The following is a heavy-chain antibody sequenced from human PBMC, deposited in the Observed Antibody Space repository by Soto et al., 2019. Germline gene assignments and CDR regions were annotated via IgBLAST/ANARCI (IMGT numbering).Heavy chain of an antibody. CDR1: GGPITSGTYY. V-gene: IGHV4-31*03. J-gene: IGHJ4*02. CDR3: ARDGYGD. Sequence: QVQLQESGPGLVKPSQTLSLTCTVPGGPITSGTYYWTWIRQHPGKGLEWVGYIYYNGSTYFNPSLKSRVTISLDTSKNQFSLKLSSVTAADTAVYYCARDGYGDWGQGTLVTVSS. D-gene: IGHD3-22*01. CDR2: IYYNGST.